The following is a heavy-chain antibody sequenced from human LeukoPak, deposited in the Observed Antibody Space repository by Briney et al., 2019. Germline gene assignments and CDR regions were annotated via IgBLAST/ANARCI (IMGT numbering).Heavy chain of an antibody. D-gene: IGHD6-13*01. Sequence: PGGSLRLSCAASGFTFSSYSMNWVRQAPGKGLEWVSSISSSSSYIYYADSVKGRFTISRDNSKNTLYLQMNSLRAEDTAVYYCARGMGSSWYYFDYWGQGTLVTVSS. CDR1: GFTFSSYS. J-gene: IGHJ4*02. CDR3: ARGMGSSWYYFDY. CDR2: ISSSSSYI. V-gene: IGHV3-21*04.